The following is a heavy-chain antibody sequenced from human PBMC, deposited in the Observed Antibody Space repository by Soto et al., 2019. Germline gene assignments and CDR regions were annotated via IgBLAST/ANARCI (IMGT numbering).Heavy chain of an antibody. CDR2: IKQDGSEK. CDR3: AEWLSGY. CDR1: GFTFSNYW. Sequence: EVQLVESGRGLVQPGGSLRLSCAASGFTFSNYWMSWVRQAPGKGLEWVANIKQDGSEKYYVDSVKGRFTISRDNTKNSLYLQMNSLRAEDTAVYYCAEWLSGYWGQGTLVTVSS. D-gene: IGHD3-3*01. V-gene: IGHV3-7*03. J-gene: IGHJ4*02.